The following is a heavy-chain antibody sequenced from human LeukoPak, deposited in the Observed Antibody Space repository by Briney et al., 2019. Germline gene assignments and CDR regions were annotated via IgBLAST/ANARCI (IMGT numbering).Heavy chain of an antibody. D-gene: IGHD1-26*01. Sequence: GGSLRLSCAASGFTFSSYAMYWVRRAPGKGLEWVSAISAGGGSNTYYADSVKGRFTISRDNSKNTLYLQANSLRAEDTAVYYCAKGGKWDVTPFDYWGQGTLVTVSS. V-gene: IGHV3-23*01. CDR2: ISAGGGSNT. CDR3: AKGGKWDVTPFDY. J-gene: IGHJ4*02. CDR1: GFTFSSYA.